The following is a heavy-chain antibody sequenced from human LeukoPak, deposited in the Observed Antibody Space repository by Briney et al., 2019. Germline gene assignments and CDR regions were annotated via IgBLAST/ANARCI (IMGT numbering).Heavy chain of an antibody. CDR3: ARRNGDNALDY. D-gene: IGHD5-24*01. CDR1: GFTFSSYG. Sequence: GGSLRLSCAASGFTFSSYGMSRVRQAPGKGLEWVSAISGSGGSTYYADSVKGRFTISRDNSKNTLYLQMNRLRPEDTAVYYCARRNGDNALDYWGQGTLVTVSS. CDR2: ISGSGGST. V-gene: IGHV3-23*01. J-gene: IGHJ4*02.